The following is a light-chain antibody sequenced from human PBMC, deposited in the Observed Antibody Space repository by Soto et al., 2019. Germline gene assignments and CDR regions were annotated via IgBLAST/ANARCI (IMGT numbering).Light chain of an antibody. CDR2: GDN. CDR3: AAWDDSLNGAV. Sequence: QSVLTQPPSASGTPGQRVTISCSGSSSNIGRNIVNWYQQLPGTAHKLLIYGDNQRPSWVPDRFSGSKSGTSASLAIRGLQSEDEDDYYCAAWDDSLNGAVFGGGTQLTVL. J-gene: IGLJ7*01. V-gene: IGLV1-44*01. CDR1: SSNIGRNI.